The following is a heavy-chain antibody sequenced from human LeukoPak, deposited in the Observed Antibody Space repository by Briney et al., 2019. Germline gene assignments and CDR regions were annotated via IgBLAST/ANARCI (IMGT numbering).Heavy chain of an antibody. CDR3: ARTRSGGSSGDY. CDR1: GFIFSSYS. Sequence: GGSLRLSCAASGFIFSSYSMNWVRQAPGKGREWVSSITSSSSYIYYADSVKGRFTISRDNAKNSLFLQMNSLRAEDTAVYYCARTRSGGSSGDYWGQGTLVTVSS. V-gene: IGHV3-21*01. J-gene: IGHJ4*02. CDR2: ITSSSSYI. D-gene: IGHD2-15*01.